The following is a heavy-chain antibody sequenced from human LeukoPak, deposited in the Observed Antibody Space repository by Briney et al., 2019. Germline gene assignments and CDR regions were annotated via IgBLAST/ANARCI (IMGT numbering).Heavy chain of an antibody. J-gene: IGHJ6*02. D-gene: IGHD2-8*01. CDR3: ARERLGYCTNGVCYKGGAYYYYGMDV. V-gene: IGHV4-4*07. CDR2: IYTSGST. Sequence: SETLSLTCTVSGGSISSYYWSWIRQPAGKGLEWIGRIYTSGSTNYNPSLKSRVTMSVDTSKNQFSLKLSSVTAADTAVYYCARERLGYCTNGVCYKGGAYYYYGMDVWGRGTTVTISS. CDR1: GGSISSYY.